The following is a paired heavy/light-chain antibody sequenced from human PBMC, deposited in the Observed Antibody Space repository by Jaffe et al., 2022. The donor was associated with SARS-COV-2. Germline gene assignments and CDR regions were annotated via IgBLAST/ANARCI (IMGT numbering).Light chain of an antibody. CDR1: QSVARY. J-gene: IGKJ2*01. Sequence: DTQMTQSPSSLSASVGDRVTITCRASQSVARYLDWYQQKPGRAPNLLIYTASTLQSGVPSRFSGSGSETDFTLTISSLQPEDSATYYCQQTFSVPYTFGQGTKLEIE. CDR2: TAS. CDR3: QQTFSVPYT. V-gene: IGKV1-39*01.
Heavy chain of an antibody. CDR1: GFSLNTRGVG. CDR2: IYWDDDK. J-gene: IGHJ5*02. Sequence: QITLKESGPTLVKPTQTLTLTCTFSGFSLNTRGVGVGWVRQPPGKAPEWLALIYWDDDKRYSPSLKTRLTITKDTTRNQVVLIMTNMDPVDTGTYYCGHRPKYSSGWLDPWGQGTLVTVSS. CDR3: GHRPKYSSGWLDP. D-gene: IGHD6-19*01. V-gene: IGHV2-5*02.